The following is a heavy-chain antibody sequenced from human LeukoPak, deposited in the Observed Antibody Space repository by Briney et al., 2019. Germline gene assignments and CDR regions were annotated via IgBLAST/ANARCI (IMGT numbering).Heavy chain of an antibody. D-gene: IGHD2-15*01. CDR3: ARARASGRSGFDY. V-gene: IGHV3-23*01. CDR2: ISGSGGST. Sequence: GGSLRLSCAASGFTFSSYAMSWVHQAPGKGLEWVSAISGSGGSTYYADSVKGRFTISRDNSENTLYLQMNSLRAEDTAVYYCARARASGRSGFDYWGQGTLVTVSS. CDR1: GFTFSSYA. J-gene: IGHJ4*02.